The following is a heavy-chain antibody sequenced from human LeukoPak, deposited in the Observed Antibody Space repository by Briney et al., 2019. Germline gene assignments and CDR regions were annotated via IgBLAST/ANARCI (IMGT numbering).Heavy chain of an antibody. CDR1: VFTFNNVW. Sequence: PGGSLRLSGAGSVFTFNNVWMSWVPQAPGKGLEWVGRIESKTAGGTTDYATPVKGRFTISRDDSKNTLFLQMNSLKTEDTAVYYCTTDAWFGELLTFDYWGQGTLVTVSS. J-gene: IGHJ4*02. D-gene: IGHD3-10*01. CDR3: TTDAWFGELLTFDY. CDR2: IESKTAGGTT. V-gene: IGHV3-15*04.